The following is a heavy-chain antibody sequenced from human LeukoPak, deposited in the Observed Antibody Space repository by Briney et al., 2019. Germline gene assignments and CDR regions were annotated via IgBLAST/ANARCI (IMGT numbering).Heavy chain of an antibody. CDR3: ARMITIAAGGGAFDY. V-gene: IGHV4-59*01. CDR1: GGSFSGYY. D-gene: IGHD6-13*01. J-gene: IGHJ4*02. CDR2: IYYSGST. Sequence: SETLSLTCAVYGGSFSGYYWSWIRQPPGKGLEWIGYIYYSGSTNYNPSLKSRVTISVDTSKNQFSLKLSSVTAADTAVYYCARMITIAAGGGAFDYWGQGTLVTVSS.